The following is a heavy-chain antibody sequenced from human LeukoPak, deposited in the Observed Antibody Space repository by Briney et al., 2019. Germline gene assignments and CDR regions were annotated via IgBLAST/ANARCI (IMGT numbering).Heavy chain of an antibody. D-gene: IGHD2-2*01. CDR3: ARAPKGCTTTTCYAGGVDS. Sequence: GGSLRLSCADSGVAVSDNNMSWVRQAPGKGLEWVSVIYSDGNTFYADSVKGRFTSSRDNSMNTLYLQMNSLRAEDTAMYYCARAPKGCTTTTCYAGGVDSWGQGTLVTVSS. J-gene: IGHJ4*02. V-gene: IGHV3-53*01. CDR2: IYSDGNT. CDR1: GVAVSDNN.